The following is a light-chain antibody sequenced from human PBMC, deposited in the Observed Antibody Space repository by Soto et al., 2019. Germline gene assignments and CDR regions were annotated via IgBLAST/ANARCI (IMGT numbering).Light chain of an antibody. J-gene: IGLJ7*01. Sequence: QAVVTQEPSLTVSPVGTVTLTCGSSTGAVTSAHYPYWFQQKPGQAPRTLIYDTSHQQSWTPARFSGSLLGGKAALTLSGAQPEDEAEYYCLLSYSGTRVFGGGTQLTV. CDR3: LLSYSGTRV. CDR1: TGAVTSAHY. V-gene: IGLV7-46*01. CDR2: DTS.